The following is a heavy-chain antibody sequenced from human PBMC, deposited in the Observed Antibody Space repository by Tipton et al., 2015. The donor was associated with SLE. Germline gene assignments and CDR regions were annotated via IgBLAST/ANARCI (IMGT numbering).Heavy chain of an antibody. CDR2: SNPSGST. CDR3: ARIRPGHGDPFDF. D-gene: IGHD4-17*01. J-gene: IGHJ4*02. CDR1: GGSSSGYY. V-gene: IGHV4-34*01. Sequence: TLSLTCAVYGGSSSGYYWSWIRQPPGKGLEWIGESNPSGSTNYNPSLKSRVTISVDTSKNQLSLKLTSVTAADTAVYYCARIRPGHGDPFDFWGQGTLVTVSS.